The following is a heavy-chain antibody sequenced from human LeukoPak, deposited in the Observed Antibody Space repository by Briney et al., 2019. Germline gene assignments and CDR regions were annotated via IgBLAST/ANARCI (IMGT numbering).Heavy chain of an antibody. J-gene: IGHJ4*02. CDR2: ISSSSSDI. CDR1: GLTFSDYS. Sequence: GGSLSLSCAASGLTFSDYSMNWVREAPGKGLGWVSSISSSSSDIYYADPVKGRFTISRDNAKNSLYLQMNSLRAEDTAMYYCAKITGTTSRYFDYWGQGTLVTVSS. V-gene: IGHV3-21*01. D-gene: IGHD1-20*01. CDR3: AKITGTTSRYFDY.